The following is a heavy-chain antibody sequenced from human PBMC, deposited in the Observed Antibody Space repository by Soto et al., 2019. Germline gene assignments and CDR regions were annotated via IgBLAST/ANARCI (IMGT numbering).Heavy chain of an antibody. J-gene: IGHJ5*02. CDR2: ILDTGTTV. Sequence: GGSLRLSGAASGFSFSSTDMSWVRQAPGKGLEWVSTILDTGTTVFYADSVKGRFTVSRDNSHNTLSVQMNNLRADDTAVYYCVKNSGWFNTWGQGTLVTVSS. CDR1: GFSFSSTD. CDR3: VKNSGWFNT. V-gene: IGHV3-23*01. D-gene: IGHD3-10*01.